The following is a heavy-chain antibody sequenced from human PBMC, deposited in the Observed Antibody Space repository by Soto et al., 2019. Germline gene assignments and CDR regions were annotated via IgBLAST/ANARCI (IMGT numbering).Heavy chain of an antibody. CDR3: ARSSPTLDRTTWYWFDP. V-gene: IGHV4-4*02. CDR1: GGPISSSDW. Sequence: SETLFLTCAVSGGPISSSDWWSWVRQPPGKGLEWIGEIYHTGSLNYNPSFKSRVTLSVDKSKNQFSLKMTSLTAADTAVYYCARSSPTLDRTTWYWFDPWGQGIPVTVSS. J-gene: IGHJ5*02. D-gene: IGHD6-13*01. CDR2: IYHTGSL.